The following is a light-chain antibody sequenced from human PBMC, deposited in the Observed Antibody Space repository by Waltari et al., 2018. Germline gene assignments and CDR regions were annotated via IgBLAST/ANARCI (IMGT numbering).Light chain of an antibody. CDR3: QQHNSHPPT. CDR1: QTISSY. Sequence: DIPLTQSPSSLSASVGERVIIPCRASQTISSYLAWYQQKPGKVPKLLIYAASRLESGVPSRFSGSGSGTEFTLTINSLQPEDFATYYCQQHNSHPPTFGQGTKVEIK. V-gene: IGKV1-17*03. CDR2: AAS. J-gene: IGKJ1*01.